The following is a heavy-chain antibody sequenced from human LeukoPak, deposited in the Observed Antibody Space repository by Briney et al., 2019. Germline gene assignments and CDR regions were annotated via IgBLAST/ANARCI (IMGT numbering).Heavy chain of an antibody. Sequence: PSETLSLTCTVPSGSISSGSYYRGWVRHPPGKGLEWIGTIYYSGSTYYIPSLKNRVTISVDTSKNQFSLKLSSVTAADTAVYYCASGLGPFDYWGQGTLVTVSS. D-gene: IGHD3/OR15-3a*01. J-gene: IGHJ4*02. CDR2: IYYSGST. CDR1: SGSISSGSYY. CDR3: ASGLGPFDY. V-gene: IGHV4-39*01.